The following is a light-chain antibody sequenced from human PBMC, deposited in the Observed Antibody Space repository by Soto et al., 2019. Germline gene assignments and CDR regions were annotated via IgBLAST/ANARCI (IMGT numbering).Light chain of an antibody. CDR1: ESVSTY. J-gene: IGKJ4*02. CDR2: DTS. Sequence: EVVLAQSPATLSLSPGDRATLSCRANESVSTYLAWYQQKPGQSPRLLIYDTSKRATGIPARFSGSGSGTDFTHTIVSLEPEDFVLYYCQQRSSWPLTSGGGTKVDIK. CDR3: QQRSSWPLT. V-gene: IGKV3-11*01.